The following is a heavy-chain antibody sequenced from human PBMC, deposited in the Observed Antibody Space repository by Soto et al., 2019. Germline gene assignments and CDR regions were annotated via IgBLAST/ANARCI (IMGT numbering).Heavy chain of an antibody. V-gene: IGHV1-8*01. Sequence: QVQLVQSGAEVKKPGASVKVSCKASGYTFTSYDINWVRQATGQGLEWMGWMNPNSGNTGYAQKFQGRVTMTRNTSISTAYIEPSSLRSEDTAGYYCAREGTGTTSMDVWGQGTTVTVSS. D-gene: IGHD1-1*01. CDR1: GYTFTSYD. CDR3: AREGTGTTSMDV. J-gene: IGHJ6*02. CDR2: MNPNSGNT.